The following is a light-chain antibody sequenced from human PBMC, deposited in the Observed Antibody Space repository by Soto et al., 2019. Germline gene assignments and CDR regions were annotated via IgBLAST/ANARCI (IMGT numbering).Light chain of an antibody. J-gene: IGLJ2*01. Sequence: QAVLTQPPSASGTPGKTIAISCSGGSSNIGSHTVNWYQQLPGTAPRLLIFSNTQRPSGVPDRFSGSKSGTSASLAISGRQSEYEGDYYCAAWDDSLNGVVFGGGTKLTVL. CDR3: AAWDDSLNGVV. V-gene: IGLV1-44*01. CDR1: SSNIGSHT. CDR2: SNT.